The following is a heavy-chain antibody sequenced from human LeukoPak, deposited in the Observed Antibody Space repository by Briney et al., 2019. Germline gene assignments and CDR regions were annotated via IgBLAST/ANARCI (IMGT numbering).Heavy chain of an antibody. CDR2: IDHTGIT. Sequence: SETLSLTCTVSDDSITIYYWSWIRQPPGKGLEWIGYIDHTGITNYNPSLNSRVTISRDTSKNQFSLKLSSVTAADTAVYYCARDYYGSGNDYWGQGTLVTVSS. J-gene: IGHJ4*02. CDR1: DDSITIYY. CDR3: ARDYYGSGNDY. D-gene: IGHD3-10*01. V-gene: IGHV4-59*12.